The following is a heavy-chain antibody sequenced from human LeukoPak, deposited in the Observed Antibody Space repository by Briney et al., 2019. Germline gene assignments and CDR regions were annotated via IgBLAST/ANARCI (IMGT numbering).Heavy chain of an antibody. Sequence: GGSLRLSCAASGFTFSNYWMHWVRQAPGKGLVWVSRINTDGSSTSYVDSVKGRFTISRDNAKTSLYLQMNSLRAEDTAVYYCARHLSGVTGYTYGRGIDYWGQGTLVTVSS. CDR3: ARHLSGVTGYTYGRGIDY. CDR2: INTDGSST. D-gene: IGHD5-18*01. CDR1: GFTFSNYW. V-gene: IGHV3-74*01. J-gene: IGHJ4*02.